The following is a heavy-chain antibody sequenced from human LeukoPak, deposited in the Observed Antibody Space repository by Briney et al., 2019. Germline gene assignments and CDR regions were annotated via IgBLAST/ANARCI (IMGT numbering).Heavy chain of an antibody. V-gene: IGHV4-61*02. CDR3: AREPLVVVAATYSKYYYYYMDV. J-gene: IGHJ6*03. CDR2: ISSSGST. D-gene: IGHD2-15*01. CDR1: GDSISSGDYY. Sequence: SETLSLTCTVSGDSISSGDYYWSWIRQPAGKGLEWIGRISSSGSTNYNPSLKSRVTISVDTSKNQFSLKLSSVTAADTAVYYCAREPLVVVAATYSKYYYYYMDVWGKGTTVTVSS.